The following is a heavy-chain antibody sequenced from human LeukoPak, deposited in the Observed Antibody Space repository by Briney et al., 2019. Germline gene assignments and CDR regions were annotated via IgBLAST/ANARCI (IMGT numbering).Heavy chain of an antibody. J-gene: IGHJ4*02. CDR1: GGSISSGGYY. CDR3: ARATRRGYSGYDTGYYFDY. Sequence: SETLSLTCTVSGGSISSGGYYWRWIRQHPGKGLEWIGYIYYSGSTYYNPSLKSRVTISVDTSKNQFSLKLSSVTAADTAVYYCARATRRGYSGYDTGYYFDYWGQGTLVTVSS. V-gene: IGHV4-31*03. CDR2: IYYSGST. D-gene: IGHD5-12*01.